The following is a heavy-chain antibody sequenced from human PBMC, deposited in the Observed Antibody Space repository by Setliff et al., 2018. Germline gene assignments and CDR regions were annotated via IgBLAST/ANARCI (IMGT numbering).Heavy chain of an antibody. CDR1: GYTFTNYG. Sequence: GASVKVSCKASGYTFTNYGINWVRQAPGQGLEWMGWINNYNFNTNYPQKFLGRVTMTTDTSTSTAYMELRSLRSDDTAVYYCARINFYVSSGYYYASDYWGPGTLVTVSS. J-gene: IGHJ4*02. CDR2: INNYNFNT. D-gene: IGHD3-22*01. CDR3: ARINFYVSSGYYYASDY. V-gene: IGHV1-18*01.